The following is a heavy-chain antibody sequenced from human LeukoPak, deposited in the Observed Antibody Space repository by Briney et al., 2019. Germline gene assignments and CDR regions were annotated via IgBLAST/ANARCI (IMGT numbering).Heavy chain of an antibody. CDR2: LYYSGST. J-gene: IGHJ1*01. CDR3: ARVRGTFETD. V-gene: IGHV4-59*01. D-gene: IGHD2/OR15-2a*01. CDR1: GASISTYY. Sequence: SETLSLTCTASGASISTYYWSWIRQPPGKGLEWIGYLYYSGSTTYSPSLKSRVTMSVDTSKSQFSLKLNSVTAADTAIYYCARVRGTFETDWGQGTLVTVCS.